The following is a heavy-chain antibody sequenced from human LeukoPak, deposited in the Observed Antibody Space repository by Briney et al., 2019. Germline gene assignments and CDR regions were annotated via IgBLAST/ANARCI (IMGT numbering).Heavy chain of an antibody. D-gene: IGHD2-15*01. CDR2: INHSGST. CDR3: RGWTRRRDYYYYYMDV. V-gene: IGHV4-34*01. Sequence: SETLSLTCAVYGGSFSGYYWSWIRQPPGKGLEWIGEINHSGSTNYNPSLKSRVTISVDTSKNQFSLKLSSVTAADTAVYYCRGWTRRRDYYYYYMDVWGKGTTVTVS. CDR1: GGSFSGYY. J-gene: IGHJ6*03.